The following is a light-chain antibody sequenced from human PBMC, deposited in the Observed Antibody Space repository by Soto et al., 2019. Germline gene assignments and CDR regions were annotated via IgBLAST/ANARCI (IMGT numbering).Light chain of an antibody. CDR2: DVT. J-gene: IGLJ2*01. CDR1: SSDVGAYYS. Sequence: QSALTQPASVSGSPGQSITISCTGTSSDVGAYYSVSWYRQDPGKAPQLILYDVTRRPSGVPKRFSGSRSGSKASLTVSGLQAEDEATYYCSSYTGRSVIFGGGTKLTVL. CDR3: SSYTGRSVI. V-gene: IGLV2-14*01.